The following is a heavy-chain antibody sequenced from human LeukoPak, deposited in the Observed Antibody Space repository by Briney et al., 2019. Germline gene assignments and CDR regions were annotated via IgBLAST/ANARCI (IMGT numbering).Heavy chain of an antibody. CDR2: ISYDGSNK. CDR1: GLTFSSYA. CDR3: ARGERWLQFTTYYFDY. D-gene: IGHD5-24*01. J-gene: IGHJ4*02. Sequence: GGSRRLACAASGLTFSSYAMQWVRHPPGKGLEWVADISYDGSNKYYADSVKGRFTISRDNSKNTLYLQMNSLRAEDAAVYYCARGERWLQFTTYYFDYWGQGTLVTVSS. V-gene: IGHV3-30-3*01.